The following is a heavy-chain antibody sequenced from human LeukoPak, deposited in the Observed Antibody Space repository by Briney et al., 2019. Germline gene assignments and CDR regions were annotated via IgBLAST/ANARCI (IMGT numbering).Heavy chain of an antibody. D-gene: IGHD2-15*01. J-gene: IGHJ3*02. CDR2: ISSSSSYI. Sequence: GGSLRLSCPASGFTFSSYSMNWVRQAPGKGLEWVSSISSSSSYIYYADSVKGRFTISRDNAKNSLYLQMNSLRAEDTAVYYCARDRRYCSGGSCYSIGAFDIWGQGTMVTVSS. CDR1: GFTFSSYS. V-gene: IGHV3-21*01. CDR3: ARDRRYCSGGSCYSIGAFDI.